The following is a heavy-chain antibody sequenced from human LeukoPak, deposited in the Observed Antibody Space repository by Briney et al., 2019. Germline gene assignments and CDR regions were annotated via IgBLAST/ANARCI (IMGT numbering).Heavy chain of an antibody. CDR1: GFTFSIYG. D-gene: IGHD6-13*01. Sequence: GGSLRLSCAASGFTFSIYGMHWVRQAPGKGLEWVAFIRYDGSNKYYADSVKGRFTISRDNSKNTLYLQMNSLRAEDTAVYYCAKGVGSSWFYFDYWGQGTLVTVSS. CDR2: IRYDGSNK. J-gene: IGHJ4*02. CDR3: AKGVGSSWFYFDY. V-gene: IGHV3-30*02.